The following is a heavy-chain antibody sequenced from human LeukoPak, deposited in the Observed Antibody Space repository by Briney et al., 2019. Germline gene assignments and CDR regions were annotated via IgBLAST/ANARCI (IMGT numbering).Heavy chain of an antibody. V-gene: IGHV4-59*12. CDR2: IYYSGST. Sequence: SETLSLTCTVSGGSISSYYWSWIRQPPGKGLEWIGYIYYSGSTNYNPSLKSRVTISVDTSKNQFSLKLCSVTAADTAVYYCARGRRYYDILTGYSRAEYFQHWGQGTLVTVSS. CDR3: ARGRRYYDILTGYSRAEYFQH. CDR1: GGSISSYY. J-gene: IGHJ1*01. D-gene: IGHD3-9*01.